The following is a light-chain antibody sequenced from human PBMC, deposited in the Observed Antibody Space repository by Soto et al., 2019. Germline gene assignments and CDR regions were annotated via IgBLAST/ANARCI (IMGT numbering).Light chain of an antibody. CDR1: QSISNW. Sequence: DIQMTQSPSTLSASVGDRVTITCRASQSISNWLAWYQQKPGKAPKLLIYKASSLESGVPSRFSGSGSGTEFTLTISSLQPEVFATYCCQKYNTFFGGGTKVEIK. J-gene: IGKJ4*01. CDR3: QKYNTF. CDR2: KAS. V-gene: IGKV1-5*03.